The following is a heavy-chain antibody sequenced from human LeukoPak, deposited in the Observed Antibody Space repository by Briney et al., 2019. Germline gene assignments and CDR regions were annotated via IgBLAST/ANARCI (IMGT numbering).Heavy chain of an antibody. J-gene: IGHJ4*01. V-gene: IGHV3-74*01. Sequence: GGSLRLSCAASGFTFSNYWMYWVRQAPGRGPLWVSRISGDGITTYYAGSVKGRFTISRDNAKNTLYLQTHSLRAEDSAVYYCARGFYGSGNSWGHGTLVTVSS. D-gene: IGHD3-10*01. CDR2: ISGDGITT. CDR1: GFTFSNYW. CDR3: ARGFYGSGNS.